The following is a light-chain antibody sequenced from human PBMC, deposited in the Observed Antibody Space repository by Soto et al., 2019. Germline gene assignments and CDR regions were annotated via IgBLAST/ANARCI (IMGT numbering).Light chain of an antibody. V-gene: IGLV2-14*01. J-gene: IGLJ1*01. Sequence: QSAPTQPASVSGSPGQSITISCTGTRSYVGGYNFVSWYQQHPGKAPKLMISEVSNRPSGVSNRFSGSKSGNTASLTISGLQAEDEADYYCSSYTSTSTRVFGTGTKVTVL. CDR3: SSYTSTSTRV. CDR1: RSYVGGYNF. CDR2: EVS.